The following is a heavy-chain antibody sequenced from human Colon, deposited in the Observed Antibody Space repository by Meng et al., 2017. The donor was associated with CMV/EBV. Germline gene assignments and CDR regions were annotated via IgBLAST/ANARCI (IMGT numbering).Heavy chain of an antibody. V-gene: IGHV3-21*01. CDR3: ARDKPSGGAGTFDY. D-gene: IGHD1-1*01. Sequence: GGSLRLSCAASGFTFSSYSMNWVRQAPGKGLEWVSSISSSSSDIYYADSVKGRFTISRDNAKNSLYLQMNSLRAEDTAVYYCARDKPSGGAGTFDYWGQGTLVTVSS. CDR1: GFTFSSYS. CDR2: ISSSSSDI. J-gene: IGHJ4*02.